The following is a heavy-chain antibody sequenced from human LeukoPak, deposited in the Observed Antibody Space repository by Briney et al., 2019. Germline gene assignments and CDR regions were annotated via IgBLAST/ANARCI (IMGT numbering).Heavy chain of an antibody. Sequence: GGSLRLSCAASGFTFSSYWMSWVRQAPGKGLEWVSSISSSSSYIYYADSVKGRFTISRDNAKNSLYLQMNSLRAEDTAVYYCARDKGRYYGSGSYYNEFDYWGQGTLVTVSS. V-gene: IGHV3-21*01. CDR1: GFTFSSYW. D-gene: IGHD3-10*01. J-gene: IGHJ4*02. CDR2: ISSSSSYI. CDR3: ARDKGRYYGSGSYYNEFDY.